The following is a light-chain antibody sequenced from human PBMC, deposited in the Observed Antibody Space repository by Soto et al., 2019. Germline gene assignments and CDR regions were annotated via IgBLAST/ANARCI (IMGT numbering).Light chain of an antibody. V-gene: IGLV2-23*02. Sequence: QSVLTQPASVSGSPGQSITISCTGTSSDVGSYNLVSWYQQHPGKAPKLMIYEVSKRPSGVSNRFSGSKSGNTASLTISGLQAEDEADYYCCSYAGSSTFEWVFGGGTKLTV. J-gene: IGLJ3*02. CDR2: EVS. CDR3: CSYAGSSTFEWV. CDR1: SSDVGSYNL.